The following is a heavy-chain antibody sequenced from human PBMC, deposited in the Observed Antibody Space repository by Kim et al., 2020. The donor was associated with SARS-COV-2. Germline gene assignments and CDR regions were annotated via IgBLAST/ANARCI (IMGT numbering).Heavy chain of an antibody. Sequence: SVKVSCKASGGTFSSYAISWVRQAPGQGLEWMGGIIPIFGTANYAQKFQGRVTITADESTSTAYMELSSLRSEDTAVYYCARRCWSGGGSCYSDSNFVYWGQGTLVTVSS. V-gene: IGHV1-69*13. CDR3: ARRCWSGGGSCYSDSNFVY. J-gene: IGHJ4*02. CDR1: GGTFSSYA. CDR2: IIPIFGTA. D-gene: IGHD2-15*01.